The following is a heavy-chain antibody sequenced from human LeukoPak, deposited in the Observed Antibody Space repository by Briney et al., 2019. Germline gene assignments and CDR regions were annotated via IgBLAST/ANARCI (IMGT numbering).Heavy chain of an antibody. CDR3: ARGFRLWHNWPYYYYGMDV. Sequence: AGGSLRLSCAASGFTFSSYGMHWVRQAPGKGLEWVAVIWYDGSNKYYADSVKGRFTISRDNSKNTLYLQMNSLRAEDTAVYYCARGFRLWHNWPYYYYGMDVWGQGTTVTVSS. J-gene: IGHJ6*02. CDR1: GFTFSSYG. CDR2: IWYDGSNK. D-gene: IGHD5-18*01. V-gene: IGHV3-33*01.